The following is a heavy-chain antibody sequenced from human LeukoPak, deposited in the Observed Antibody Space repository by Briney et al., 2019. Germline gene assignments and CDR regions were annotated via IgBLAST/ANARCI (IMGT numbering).Heavy chain of an antibody. V-gene: IGHV1-69*02. J-gene: IGHJ4*02. CDR2: IIPILGIA. CDR3: APGRDNGYYFDY. Sequence: SVKDSSNESAGPFFTCYVSGGGQAPGQGLEWMGRIIPILGIANYAQKFQGRVTITADRSTSTAYMELSSLRSEDTAVYYCAPGRDNGYYFDYWGQGTLVTVSS. CDR1: AGPFFTCY. D-gene: IGHD4-17*01.